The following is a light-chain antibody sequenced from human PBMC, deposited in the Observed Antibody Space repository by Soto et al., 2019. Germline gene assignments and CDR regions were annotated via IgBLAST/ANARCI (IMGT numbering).Light chain of an antibody. J-gene: IGLJ2*01. CDR2: LEGSGSY. CDR3: ETWDSNTRV. Sequence: QPVLTQPSSASASLGSSVKLTCTLSSGHSSYIIAWHQQKPGKAPRYLMKLEGSGSYNKGSGVPDRFSGSSSGADRYLTISNLQFEDEADYYCETWDSNTRVFGGGTKLTVL. V-gene: IGLV4-60*02. CDR1: SGHSSYI.